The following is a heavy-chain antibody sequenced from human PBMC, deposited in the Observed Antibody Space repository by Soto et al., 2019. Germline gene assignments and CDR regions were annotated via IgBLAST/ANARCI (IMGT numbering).Heavy chain of an antibody. CDR3: AKTITTYSGDSLGRGALVDY. CDR1: GFTFSTYG. V-gene: IGHV3-30*18. Sequence: QVQLVESGGGVVQPGRSLRLSCAASGFTFSTYGMHWVRQPPGKGLEWVAVISSDGKSEHYADSVKGRFSISRDNSKNTLSLQMNSLRVEDTAVYYCAKTITTYSGDSLGRGALVDYWGQGTLVTVSS. J-gene: IGHJ4*02. D-gene: IGHD3-22*01. CDR2: ISSDGKSE.